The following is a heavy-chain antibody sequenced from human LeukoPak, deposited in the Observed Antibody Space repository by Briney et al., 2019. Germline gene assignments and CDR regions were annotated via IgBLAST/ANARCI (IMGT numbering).Heavy chain of an antibody. J-gene: IGHJ4*02. CDR2: INPSGGST. D-gene: IGHD1-1*01. V-gene: IGHV1-46*01. Sequence: ASVKVSCKASGYTFTSYSMHWVRQAPGQGLEWMGIINPSGGSTSYAQKFQGRVTMTRDMSTSTVYMELSRLRSDDTAVYYCARDIINWNDEPNFDYWGQGTLVTVSS. CDR1: GYTFTSYS. CDR3: ARDIINWNDEPNFDY.